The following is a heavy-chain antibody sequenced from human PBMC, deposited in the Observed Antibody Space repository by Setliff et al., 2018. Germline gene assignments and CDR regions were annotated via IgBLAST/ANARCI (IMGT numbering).Heavy chain of an antibody. V-gene: IGHV1-18*01. CDR1: GYTFTSYG. CDR3: ARRMWELRSDAFDI. D-gene: IGHD1-26*01. J-gene: IGHJ3*02. Sequence: ASVKVSCKASGYTFTSYGISWVRQAPGQGLEWMGWISAYNGNTNYAQKLQGRVTITADKSTSTAYMELSSLRSEDTAVYYCARRMWELRSDAFDIWGQGTMVTVSS. CDR2: ISAYNGNT.